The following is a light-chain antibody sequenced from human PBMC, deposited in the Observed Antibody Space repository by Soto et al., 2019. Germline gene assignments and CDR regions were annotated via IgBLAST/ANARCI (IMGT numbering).Light chain of an antibody. V-gene: IGKV1-39*01. J-gene: IGKJ5*01. Sequence: DIQMTQSPSSLSASVGNRVTITCRASQSISTYLNWYQKKPGKAPTLLIYDASRLQSGVPSRFSGSGGGTDFTLSISSVQPEDFATXXXXXXXXXXXTFGQGTRLEIK. CDR2: DAS. CDR3: XXXXXXXXT. CDR1: QSISTY.